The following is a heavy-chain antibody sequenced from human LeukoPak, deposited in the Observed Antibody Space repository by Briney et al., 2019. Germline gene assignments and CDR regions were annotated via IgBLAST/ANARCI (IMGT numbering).Heavy chain of an antibody. J-gene: IGHJ6*02. CDR3: ARDLLSVAGPAYYYYGMDV. V-gene: IGHV1-69*04. CDR1: GGTFSSYA. CDR2: IIPILGIA. Sequence: SVKVSCKASGGTFSSYAISWVRQAPGQGLEWMGRIIPILGIANYDQKFQGRVTITADKSTSTAYMELSSLRSEDTAVYYCARDLLSVAGPAYYYYGMDVWGQGTTVTVSS. D-gene: IGHD6-19*01.